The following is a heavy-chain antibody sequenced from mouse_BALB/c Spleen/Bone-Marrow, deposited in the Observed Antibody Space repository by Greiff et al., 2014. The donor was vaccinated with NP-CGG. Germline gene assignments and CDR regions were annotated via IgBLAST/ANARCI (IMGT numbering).Heavy chain of an antibody. J-gene: IGHJ2*01. V-gene: IGHV1S81*02. CDR3: ARMITTRGFDY. CDR2: LNPSNGHT. D-gene: IGHD2-4*01. CDR1: GYTFTRYW. Sequence: QVQLQQSGAELLKPGTSVKLSCKASGYTFTRYWMHWVKQRPGQGLEWIGELNPSNGHTNYNGKFKNKATVTVDKSSSTAYMQLSSLASEASAVYNCARMITTRGFDYWGQGTTLTVSS.